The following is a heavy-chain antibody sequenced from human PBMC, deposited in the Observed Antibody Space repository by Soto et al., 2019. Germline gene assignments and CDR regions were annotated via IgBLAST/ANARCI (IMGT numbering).Heavy chain of an antibody. V-gene: IGHV2-26*01. CDR1: GFSLSNARMG. D-gene: IGHD5-12*01. Sequence: QVTLKESGPVLVKPTETLTLTCTVSGFSLSNARMGVSWIRQPPGKALEWLAHIFSNDEKSYSTSLKSRLTISKDTSKSQVVLTMTNMDPVDTATYYCARVHPIPSLVATNMDYFDYWGQGTLVTVSS. CDR3: ARVHPIPSLVATNMDYFDY. J-gene: IGHJ4*02. CDR2: IFSNDEK.